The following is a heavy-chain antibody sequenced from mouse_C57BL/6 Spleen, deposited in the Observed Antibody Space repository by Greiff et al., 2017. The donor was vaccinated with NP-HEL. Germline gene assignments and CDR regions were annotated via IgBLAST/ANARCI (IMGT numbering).Heavy chain of an antibody. CDR1: GYTFTDYY. J-gene: IGHJ2*01. V-gene: IGHV1-26*01. Sequence: EVQLQQSGPELVKPGASVKISCKASGYTFTDYYMNWVKQSHGKSLEWIGDINPNNGGTSYNQKFKGKATLTVDKSSSTAYMELRSLTSEDSAVYYCAGGLDWDYWGQGTTLTVSS. D-gene: IGHD3-1*01. CDR3: AGGLDWDY. CDR2: INPNNGGT.